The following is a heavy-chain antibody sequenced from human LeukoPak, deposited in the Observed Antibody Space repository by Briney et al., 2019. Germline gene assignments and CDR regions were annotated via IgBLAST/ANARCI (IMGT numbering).Heavy chain of an antibody. J-gene: IGHJ5*02. CDR2: IYTSGST. V-gene: IGHV4-4*07. CDR3: ARDTVYGSGSYDNWFDP. D-gene: IGHD3-10*01. Sequence: SETLSLTCTVSGGSISSYYWSWIRQPPGKGLEWIGRIYTSGSTNYNPSLKSRVTMSVDTSKNQFSLKLSSVTAADTAVYYCARDTVYGSGSYDNWFDPWGQGTLVTVSS. CDR1: GGSISSYY.